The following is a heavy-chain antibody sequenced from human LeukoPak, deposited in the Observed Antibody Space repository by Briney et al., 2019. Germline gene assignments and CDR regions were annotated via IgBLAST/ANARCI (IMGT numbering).Heavy chain of an antibody. V-gene: IGHV4-39*07. CDR2: IYHSGST. CDR3: ASVYVPTFDY. Sequence: SETLSLTCTVSGGSISSSSSYWGWIRQPPGTGLEWIGSIYHSGSTYYNPSTKSRVTISVDTSKNQFSLMLSSVTAADTALYYWASVYVPTFDYWGQGTLVTVSS. D-gene: IGHD5/OR15-5a*01. J-gene: IGHJ4*02. CDR1: GGSISSSSSY.